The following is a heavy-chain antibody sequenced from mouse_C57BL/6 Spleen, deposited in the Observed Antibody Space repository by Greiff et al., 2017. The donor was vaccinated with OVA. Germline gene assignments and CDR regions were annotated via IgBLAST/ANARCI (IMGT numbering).Heavy chain of an antibody. J-gene: IGHJ2*01. Sequence: DVMLVESGGGLVKPGGSLKLSCAASGFTFSDYGMHWVRQAPEKGLEWVAYISSGSSTIYYADTVKGRFTISRDNAKNTLFLKMTSLRAENTAMYYCARCLTVNYFGCWGKGTTLTVAS. V-gene: IGHV5-17*01. CDR3: ARCLTVNYFGC. CDR2: ISSGSSTI. D-gene: IGHD4-1*01. CDR1: GFTFSDYG.